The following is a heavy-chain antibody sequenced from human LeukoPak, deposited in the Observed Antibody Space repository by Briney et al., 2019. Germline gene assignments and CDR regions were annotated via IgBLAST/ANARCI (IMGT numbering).Heavy chain of an antibody. Sequence: SETLSLTRAVYGGSFSGYYWSWIRQPPGKGLEWIGEINHSGSTNYNPSLKSRVTISVDTSKNQFSLKLSSVTAADTAVYYCAREDSSGYIFDYWGQETLVTVSS. D-gene: IGHD3-22*01. CDR2: INHSGST. CDR3: AREDSSGYIFDY. CDR1: GGSFSGYY. V-gene: IGHV4-34*01. J-gene: IGHJ4*02.